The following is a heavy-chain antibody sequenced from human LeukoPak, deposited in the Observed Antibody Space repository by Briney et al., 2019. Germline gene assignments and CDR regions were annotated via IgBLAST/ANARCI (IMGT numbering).Heavy chain of an antibody. J-gene: IGHJ4*02. CDR1: GYSISSGYY. CDR3: ARISRGFDY. D-gene: IGHD6-13*01. CDR2: IYHSGST. V-gene: IGHV4-38-2*02. Sequence: SETLSLTCTVSGYSISSGYYWGWIRQPPGKGLEWIGSIYHSGSTYYNPSLKSRVTISVDTSKNQSSLKLSSVTAADTAVYYCARISRGFDYWGQGTLVTVSS.